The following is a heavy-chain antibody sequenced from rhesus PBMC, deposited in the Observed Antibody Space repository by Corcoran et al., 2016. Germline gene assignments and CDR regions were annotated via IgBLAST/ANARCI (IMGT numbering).Heavy chain of an antibody. D-gene: IGHD3-22*01. CDR1: GFLISTSGMG. CDR2: IYWDDDK. V-gene: IGHV2-174*01. CDR3: ARLYWSDYVRAMDY. J-gene: IGHJ4*01. Sequence: QVTLKESGPALVKPTQTLTLTCTFSGFLISTSGMGVGWIRQPPGKALEWLALIYWDDDKYYSTSLKSRLTISKDTSQNQVVLTMTNMDPVDTATYYCARLYWSDYVRAMDYWGQGVLVTVSS.